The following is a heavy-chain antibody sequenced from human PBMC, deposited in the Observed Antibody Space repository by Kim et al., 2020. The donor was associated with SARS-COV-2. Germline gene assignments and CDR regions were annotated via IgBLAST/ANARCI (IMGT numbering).Heavy chain of an antibody. CDR1: GFTFSSYA. Sequence: GGSLRLSCAASGFTFSSYAMSWVRQAPGKGLEWVSAISGSGGSTYYADSVKGRFTISRDNSKNTLYLQMNSLRAEDTAVYYCAKLQYYYDSSGYSDQPGRRMYYFDYWGQGTLVTVSS. V-gene: IGHV3-23*01. J-gene: IGHJ4*02. CDR3: AKLQYYYDSSGYSDQPGRRMYYFDY. D-gene: IGHD3-22*01. CDR2: ISGSGGST.